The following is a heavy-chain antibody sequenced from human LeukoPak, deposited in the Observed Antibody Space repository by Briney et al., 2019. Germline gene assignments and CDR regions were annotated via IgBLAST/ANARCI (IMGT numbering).Heavy chain of an antibody. V-gene: IGHV3-23*01. CDR1: GFTFSSYA. D-gene: IGHD5-18*01. CDR2: ISGSGGST. CDR3: AKDLGYSYGYFDY. J-gene: IGHJ4*02. Sequence: PGGSLRLSCAASGFTFSSYAMSWVRQAPGKGLEWVSAISGSGGSTYYADSVKGRFTISRDNSKNTLYLQMDSLRAEDTAVYYCAKDLGYSYGYFDYWGQGPLVTVSS.